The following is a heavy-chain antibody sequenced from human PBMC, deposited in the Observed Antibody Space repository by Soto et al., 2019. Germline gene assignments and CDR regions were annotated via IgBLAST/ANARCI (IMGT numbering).Heavy chain of an antibody. Sequence: PGGSLRLSCAASGFTFSVYSMNWVRQAPGKGLEWVSSISSASSHIYYADSVKGRFTISRDNAKNSLYLQMDSLRDEDTAVYYCARDRQKSTILFDHWGQGTLVTVSS. V-gene: IGHV3-21*06. CDR3: ARDRQKSTILFDH. D-gene: IGHD1-1*01. J-gene: IGHJ4*02. CDR1: GFTFSVYS. CDR2: ISSASSHI.